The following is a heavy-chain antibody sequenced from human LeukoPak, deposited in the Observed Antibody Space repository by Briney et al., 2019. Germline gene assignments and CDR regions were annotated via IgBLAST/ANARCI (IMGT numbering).Heavy chain of an antibody. Sequence: GGSLRLSCAASGFTFSSYGMHWVRQAPGKGLERVAVISHDGSNPYYADSVKGRFTISRDNSKNTLYLQMSSLRAEDTATYYCAKTHYYDSSGVPGDYWGQGTLVTVSS. D-gene: IGHD3-22*01. CDR2: ISHDGSNP. CDR1: GFTFSSYG. J-gene: IGHJ4*02. V-gene: IGHV3-30*18. CDR3: AKTHYYDSSGVPGDY.